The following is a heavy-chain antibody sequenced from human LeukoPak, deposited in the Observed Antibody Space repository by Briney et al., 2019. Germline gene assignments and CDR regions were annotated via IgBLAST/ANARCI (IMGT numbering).Heavy chain of an antibody. J-gene: IGHJ3*02. CDR2: ISAYNGNT. D-gene: IGHD2-2*02. Sequence: ASVKVSCKASGYTFTSYGISWVRQAPGQGLEWMGWISAYNGNTNYAQKLQGRVTMTTDTSTSTAYMELRSLRSDDTAVYYCARDPSGYCSSTSCYTGAFDIWGQGTMVTVSS. CDR3: ARDPSGYCSSTSCYTGAFDI. CDR1: GYTFTSYG. V-gene: IGHV1-18*01.